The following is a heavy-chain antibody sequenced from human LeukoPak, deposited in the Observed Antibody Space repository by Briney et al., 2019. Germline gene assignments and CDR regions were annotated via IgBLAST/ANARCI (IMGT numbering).Heavy chain of an antibody. V-gene: IGHV1-18*04. D-gene: IGHD6-13*01. Sequence: ASVRVSCKASGYTFSSCGISWVRQAPGLGLEWMGWISTYNGNTNYAQNLQGRVTITADESTSTAYMELSSLRSEDTAVYYCARAHAIQGSSSWRNIDYWGQGTLVTVSS. CDR1: GYTFSSCG. CDR3: ARAHAIQGSSSWRNIDY. CDR2: ISTYNGNT. J-gene: IGHJ4*02.